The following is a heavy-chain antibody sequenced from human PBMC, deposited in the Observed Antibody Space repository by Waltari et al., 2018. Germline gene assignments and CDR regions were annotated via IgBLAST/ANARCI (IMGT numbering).Heavy chain of an antibody. CDR2: IYYSGST. J-gene: IGHJ3*02. V-gene: IGHV4-39*01. D-gene: IGHD5-18*01. Sequence: QLQLQASGPGLVKPSETLSLTCTVSGGSISSSSYYWGWIRQPPGKGLEWIGSIYYSGSTYYNPSLKSRVTISVDTSKNQFSLKLSSVTAADTAVYYCAIIVDTAMVVAFDIWGQGTMVTVSS. CDR1: GGSISSSSYY. CDR3: AIIVDTAMVVAFDI.